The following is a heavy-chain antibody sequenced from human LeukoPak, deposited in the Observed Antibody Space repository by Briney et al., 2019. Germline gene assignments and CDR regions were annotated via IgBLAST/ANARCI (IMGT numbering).Heavy chain of an antibody. J-gene: IGHJ5*02. Sequence: GASVKVSCKASGGTFSSYAISWVRQAPGQGLEWMGGIIPIFGTANYAQKFQGRVTITADESTSTAYMELSSLRSEDTAVYYCALHSSSWTYKWFDPCGQGTLVTVSS. CDR3: ALHSSSWTYKWFDP. V-gene: IGHV1-69*13. CDR2: IIPIFGTA. D-gene: IGHD6-13*01. CDR1: GGTFSSYA.